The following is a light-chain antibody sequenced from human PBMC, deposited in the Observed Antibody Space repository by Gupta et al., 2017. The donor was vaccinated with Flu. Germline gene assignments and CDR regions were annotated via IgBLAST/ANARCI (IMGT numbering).Light chain of an antibody. V-gene: IGKV3-20*01. J-gene: IGKJ1*01. Sequence: EIVLTQSPGTLSLSPGDRATLSCRASQSVSHNYLAWYQQKPGQAPRLLIYGASSRASAIPDRVSGTGSGTDFTLTISRLEPEDFAVYHCQQYGSAPQTFGQGTKVEIK. CDR1: QSVSHNY. CDR2: GAS. CDR3: QQYGSAPQT.